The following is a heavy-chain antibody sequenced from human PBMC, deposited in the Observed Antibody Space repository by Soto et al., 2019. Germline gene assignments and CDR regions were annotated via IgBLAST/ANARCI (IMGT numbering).Heavy chain of an antibody. J-gene: IGHJ6*02. CDR2: IRGKSGSL. V-gene: IGHV3-9*01. CDR3: AKDRYSSSAYYYYGMDA. CDR1: GFIFDDYA. D-gene: IGHD6-6*01. Sequence: EVQLVESGGGLVQPGRSLRLSCAASGFIFDDYAMHWVRQAPGKGLEWVSVIRGKSGSLGYADSVKGRFTISRDNAKNSLSLQMNSLRAEDTALYYCAKDRYSSSAYYYYGMDAWGQGTTVTVSS.